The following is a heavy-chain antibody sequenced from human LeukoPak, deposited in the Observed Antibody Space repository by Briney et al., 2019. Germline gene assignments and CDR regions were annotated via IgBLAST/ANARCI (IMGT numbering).Heavy chain of an antibody. Sequence: GRSLRLSRAASGFTFDDYAMHWVRQAPGKGLEWVSGISWNSGSIGYADSVKGRFTISRDNAKNSLYLQMNSLRAEDTALYYCAKDRNYDILTGYPHFDYWGQGTLVTVSS. CDR3: AKDRNYDILTGYPHFDY. V-gene: IGHV3-9*01. CDR1: GFTFDDYA. J-gene: IGHJ4*02. CDR2: ISWNSGSI. D-gene: IGHD3-9*01.